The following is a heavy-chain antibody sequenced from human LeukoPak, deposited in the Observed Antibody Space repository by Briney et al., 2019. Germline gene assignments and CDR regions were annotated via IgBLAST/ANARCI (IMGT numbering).Heavy chain of an antibody. J-gene: IGHJ4*02. CDR1: GFTFSSYA. V-gene: IGHV3-23*01. Sequence: GGSLRLSCAASGFTFSSYAMSWVRQAPGKGLEWVSAISGSGGSTYYADSVKGRFTISRDNSKNTLYLQMNSLRAEDTAVYYCAKDCQSMVYAYYFDYWGRGTLVTVSS. CDR2: ISGSGGST. CDR3: AKDCQSMVYAYYFDY. D-gene: IGHD2-8*01.